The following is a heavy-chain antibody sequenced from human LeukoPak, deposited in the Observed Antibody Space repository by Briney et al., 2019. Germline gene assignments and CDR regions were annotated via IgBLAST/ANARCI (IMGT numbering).Heavy chain of an antibody. Sequence: ASVNVSCKASGYSLTNYKTHWLRQAPGQGLQWMGIIDPSGPSVTYAQVFQGRLIVTRDTSTSTVYMQLSSLRSEDTAMYYCARATSPIAYDWNSWGQGTLVTVSS. CDR2: IDPSGPSV. J-gene: IGHJ4*02. D-gene: IGHD5-12*01. V-gene: IGHV1-46*01. CDR3: ARATSPIAYDWNS. CDR1: GYSLTNYK.